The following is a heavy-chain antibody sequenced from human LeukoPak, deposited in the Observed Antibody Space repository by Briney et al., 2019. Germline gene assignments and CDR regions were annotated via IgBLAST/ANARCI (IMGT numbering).Heavy chain of an antibody. J-gene: IGHJ5*02. CDR1: GFTFSDSA. D-gene: IGHD2-8*01. Sequence: GGSLKLSCAASGFTFSDSAIHWVRQASGKGLEWVGRISDKGYDHATAYAASVKGMFTLSRDDSRNTAYLQMDRLKTEDTALYYCTTPNEGNWFDPWGQGTLVTVSS. CDR2: ISDKGYDHAT. CDR3: TTPNEGNWFDP. V-gene: IGHV3-73*01.